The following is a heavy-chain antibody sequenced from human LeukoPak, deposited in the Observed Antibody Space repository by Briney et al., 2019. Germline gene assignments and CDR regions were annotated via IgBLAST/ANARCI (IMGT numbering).Heavy chain of an antibody. J-gene: IGHJ4*02. D-gene: IGHD2-15*01. V-gene: IGHV1-18*01. CDR3: SRDCTGGSCFSFY. Sequence: GASVKVSCKASGYTFTSYGISWVRQAPGQGLEWMGWISPYNGNTNYAQNLQGRVTMTTDTSTSTAYMELRSLRSDDTAVYYCSRDCTGGSCFSFYWGQGALVTVSS. CDR1: GYTFTSYG. CDR2: ISPYNGNT.